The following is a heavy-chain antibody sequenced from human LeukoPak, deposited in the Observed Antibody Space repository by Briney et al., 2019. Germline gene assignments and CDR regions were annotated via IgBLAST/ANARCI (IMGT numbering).Heavy chain of an antibody. Sequence: ASVKVSCKASGYSFTGYYMHWVRQAPGQGLEWMGWINPNSGGTKYAQKFQGRVTMTEDTSTDTAYMELSSLRSEDTAVYYCATDLWIGSGSSMARFDPWGQGTLVTVSS. CDR2: INPNSGGT. CDR3: ATDLWIGSGSSMARFDP. CDR1: GYSFTGYY. J-gene: IGHJ5*02. V-gene: IGHV1-2*02. D-gene: IGHD3-10*01.